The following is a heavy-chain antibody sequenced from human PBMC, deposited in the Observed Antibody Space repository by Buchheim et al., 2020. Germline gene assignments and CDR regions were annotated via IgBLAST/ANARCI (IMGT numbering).Heavy chain of an antibody. CDR1: GFMFTSYY. Sequence: QVQLVQSGAEVKKPGASVKASCKASGFMFTSYYIHWVRQAPGQGLEWMGIINPSGGSTTYAQKFKGRLTMTGDTSTSPVYMELNSLGSDDTAVYYCAGRAAAGFNWGQGTL. V-gene: IGHV1-46*03. CDR2: INPSGGST. CDR3: AGRAAAGFN. J-gene: IGHJ4*02. D-gene: IGHD6-13*01.